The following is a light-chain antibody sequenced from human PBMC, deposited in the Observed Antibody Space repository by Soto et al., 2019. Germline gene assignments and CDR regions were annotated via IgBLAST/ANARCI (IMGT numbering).Light chain of an antibody. Sequence: LTQSPATLSFYAVEVATLSCMASQNVATNLAWYQQRPGQAPRLLIYGASKRAIGLPARFSGSGSGTEFTLTITSLQSEDFAVYYCQQYNNWPQTFGQGTKVDIK. J-gene: IGKJ1*01. CDR3: QQYNNWPQT. CDR1: QNVATN. CDR2: GAS. V-gene: IGKV3-15*01.